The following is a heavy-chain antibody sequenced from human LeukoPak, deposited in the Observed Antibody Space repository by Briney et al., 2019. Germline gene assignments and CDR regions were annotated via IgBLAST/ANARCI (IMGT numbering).Heavy chain of an antibody. CDR3: TRDLGDTDSWYYFDY. J-gene: IGHJ4*02. Sequence: PGGSLRLSCTTSGFTFGGHTMRWVRQAPGKGLEWVGFIEASSHGGTTEYAASVKGRFTISRDDSKSIAHLQMNSLKTEDTAVYYCTRDLGDTDSWYYFDYWGQGTLVTVSS. V-gene: IGHV3-49*04. CDR1: GFTFGGHT. CDR2: IEASSHGGTT. D-gene: IGHD6-13*01.